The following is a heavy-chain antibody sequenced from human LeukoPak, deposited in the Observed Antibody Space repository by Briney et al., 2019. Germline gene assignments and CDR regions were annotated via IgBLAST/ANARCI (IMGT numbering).Heavy chain of an antibody. CDR3: AREYSSSRYPLDY. Sequence: GGSLRLSCAASGFTFSSYSMNWVRQAPGKGLEWVSCISSSSSYIYYADSVKGRFTISRDNAKNSLSLQMNSLRAEDTAVYYCAREYSSSRYPLDYWGQGTLVTVSS. J-gene: IGHJ4*02. CDR2: ISSSSSYI. D-gene: IGHD6-13*01. V-gene: IGHV3-21*01. CDR1: GFTFSSYS.